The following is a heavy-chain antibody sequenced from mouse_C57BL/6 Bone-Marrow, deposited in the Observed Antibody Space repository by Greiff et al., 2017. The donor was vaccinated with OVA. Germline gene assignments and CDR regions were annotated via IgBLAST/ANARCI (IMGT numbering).Heavy chain of an antibody. Sequence: EVMLVESEGGLVQPGSSMKLSCTASGFTFSDYYMAWVRQVPEKGLEWVANINYDGSSTYYLDSLKSRFIISRDNAKNILYLQMSSLKSEDTATYYCARVITTVVATDWYFDVWGTGTTVTVSS. D-gene: IGHD1-1*01. V-gene: IGHV5-16*01. CDR3: ARVITTVVATDWYFDV. J-gene: IGHJ1*03. CDR1: GFTFSDYY. CDR2: INYDGSST.